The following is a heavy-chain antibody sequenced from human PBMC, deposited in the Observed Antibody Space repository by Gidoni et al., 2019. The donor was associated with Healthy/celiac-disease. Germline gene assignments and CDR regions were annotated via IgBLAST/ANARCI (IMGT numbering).Heavy chain of an antibody. J-gene: IGHJ6*02. V-gene: IGHV3-13*05. CDR1: GFTFSSYD. CDR2: IGTVGDP. D-gene: IGHD3-10*01. CDR3: ARGGAGVRGVISYRMDV. Sequence: EVQLVESGGGLVQPGGSLRLSCAASGFTFSSYDMHWVRQATGKGLEWVSGIGTVGDPYYPGSVKGRFTISRENAKNSLYLQMNSLRAGDTAVYYCARGGAGVRGVISYRMDVWGQGTTVTVSS.